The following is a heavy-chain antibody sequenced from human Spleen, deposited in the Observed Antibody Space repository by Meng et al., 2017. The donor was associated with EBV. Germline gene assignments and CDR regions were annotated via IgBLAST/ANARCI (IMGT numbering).Heavy chain of an antibody. V-gene: IGHV3-53*01. Sequence: EVQLVESGGGLIHVGGSLRLSCAASGCSVGNEYMSWVRQAPGKGLAWVAVIFTGDTTYNTDAVKGRFTISRDNSKNTVYLQMNNLRADDTAVYYCVRDGTPGDYYGSGNYFYFETWGQGTLVTVSA. CDR3: VRDGTPGDYYGSGNYFYFET. CDR2: IFTGDTT. D-gene: IGHD3-10*01. J-gene: IGHJ4*02. CDR1: GCSVGNEY.